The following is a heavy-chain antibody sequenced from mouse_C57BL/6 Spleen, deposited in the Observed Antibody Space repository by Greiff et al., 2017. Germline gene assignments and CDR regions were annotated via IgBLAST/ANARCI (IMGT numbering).Heavy chain of an antibody. CDR3: AKLGEYFDY. D-gene: IGHD4-1*01. CDR1: GFTFSSYG. Sequence: EVQLVESGGDLVKPGGSLKLSCAASGFTFSSYGMSWVRQTPDKRLEWVATISSGGSYTYYPDSVKGRFTISRDNAKNTLYLQMSSLKSEDTAMYYCAKLGEYFDYWGQGTTLTVSS. J-gene: IGHJ2*01. V-gene: IGHV5-6*01. CDR2: ISSGGSYT.